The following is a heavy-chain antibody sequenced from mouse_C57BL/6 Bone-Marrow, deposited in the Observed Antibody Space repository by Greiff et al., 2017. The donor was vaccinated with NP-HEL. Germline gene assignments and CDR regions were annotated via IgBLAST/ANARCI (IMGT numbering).Heavy chain of an antibody. V-gene: IGHV2-6*01. J-gene: IGHJ1*01. CDR2: IWGVGST. CDR1: GFSLTSYG. Sequence: QVQLKESGPGLVAPSQSLSITCTVSGFSLTSYGVDWVRQSPGKGLEWLGVIWGVGSTNYNSALKSRLSISKDNSKSQVFLNRNSLQTDDTAMYSCSSGDFDFWGPGTTVTVSS. CDR3: SSGDFDF.